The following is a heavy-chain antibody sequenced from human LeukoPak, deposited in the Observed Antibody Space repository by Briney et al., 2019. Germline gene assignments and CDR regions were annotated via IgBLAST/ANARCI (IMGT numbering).Heavy chain of an antibody. CDR2: ISSSSSTI. CDR1: GFPFSSYS. CDR3: ARDRKKYCSSTSCYSYYYYYYMDV. D-gene: IGHD2-2*01. V-gene: IGHV3-48*01. J-gene: IGHJ6*03. Sequence: GSLRLSCAASGFPFSSYSMNWVRQAPGKGLEWVSYISSSSSTIYYADSVKGRFTISRDNAKNSLYLQMNSLRAEDTAVYYCARDRKKYCSSTSCYSYYYYYYMDVWGKGTTVTVSS.